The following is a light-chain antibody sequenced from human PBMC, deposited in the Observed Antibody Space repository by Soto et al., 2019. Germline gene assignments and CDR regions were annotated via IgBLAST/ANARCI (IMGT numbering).Light chain of an antibody. Sequence: DIVMTQSPATLSVSTGEGATLSCRARQSVHRDLAWYQQKPGQAPRLLIYDASTRATGIPARFSGSGSGTEFTLTISSLRSEDFAVYYCQQYTNWPPLTFGGGTKVEI. CDR2: DAS. CDR3: QQYTNWPPLT. V-gene: IGKV3-15*01. J-gene: IGKJ4*01. CDR1: QSVHRD.